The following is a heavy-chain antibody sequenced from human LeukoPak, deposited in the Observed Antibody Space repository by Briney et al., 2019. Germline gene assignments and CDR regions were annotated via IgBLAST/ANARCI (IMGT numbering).Heavy chain of an antibody. V-gene: IGHV3-30*18. CDR3: AKEATVTTNWLDP. CDR2: TSYAGNNQ. D-gene: IGHD4-17*01. J-gene: IGHJ5*02. Sequence: GGSLRLSCAASGFTFNSYGMNWVRQAPGKGLEWVAVTSYAGNNQYYADSVKGRFTVSRDNSKNTLYLQMNSLRPEDTAVYYCAKEATVTTNWLDPWGQGTLVTVSS. CDR1: GFTFNSYG.